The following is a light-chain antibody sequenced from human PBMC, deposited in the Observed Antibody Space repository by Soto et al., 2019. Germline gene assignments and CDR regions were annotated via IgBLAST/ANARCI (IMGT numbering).Light chain of an antibody. Sequence: EIVLRQSPATLSLSPGERATLSCRASQTVSSYLLWYQQKPGQAPRLLIYDASNRASGTPARFSGSGSETDFTLTISSLEPEDFAVYYCQHRMNWPLTFGQGTRLEIK. CDR1: QTVSSY. CDR2: DAS. CDR3: QHRMNWPLT. J-gene: IGKJ5*01. V-gene: IGKV3-11*01.